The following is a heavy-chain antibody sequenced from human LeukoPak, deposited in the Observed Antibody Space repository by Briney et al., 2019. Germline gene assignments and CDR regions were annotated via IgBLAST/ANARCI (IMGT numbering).Heavy chain of an antibody. CDR1: GGSFIRYA. J-gene: IGHJ4*02. CDR3: ARGSGETGGYYYVY. D-gene: IGHD3-22*01. Sequence: SVKVSCKASGGSFIRYAISWVRQAPGQGLEWMGGIIPIFGTANYAQKFQGRVTITADESTRTAYMELRTLRSEDTAIYYCARGSGETGGYYYVYWGRGTPVTVSS. V-gene: IGHV1-69*01. CDR2: IIPIFGTA.